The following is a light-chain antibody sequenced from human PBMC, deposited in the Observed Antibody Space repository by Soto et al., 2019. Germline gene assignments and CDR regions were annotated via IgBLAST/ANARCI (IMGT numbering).Light chain of an antibody. Sequence: EIVLTQSPGTLSLSPGERATLSCRASQSFSSSYLAWYQHKPGQAPRLLIYASSNRATGIPARFSGGGSGTDFTLTISSLEPEDFGVYYCQQRHNWPITFGQGTRLEIK. CDR1: QSFSSSY. CDR2: ASS. CDR3: QQRHNWPIT. V-gene: IGKV3D-20*02. J-gene: IGKJ5*01.